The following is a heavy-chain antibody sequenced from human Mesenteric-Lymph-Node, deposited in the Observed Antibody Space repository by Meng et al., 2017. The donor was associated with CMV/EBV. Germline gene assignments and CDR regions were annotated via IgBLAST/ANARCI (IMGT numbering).Heavy chain of an antibody. J-gene: IGHJ4*02. Sequence: SETLSLTCTVSGAPISSTNYHWGWIRQPPGEGLEWIGSTYYNPSLKSRVTISVDTSKNQFSLKLSSVTAADTAVYYCARHRTYFDYWGQGTLVTVSS. CDR1: GAPISSTNYH. V-gene: IGHV4-39*01. CDR3: ARHRTYFDY. CDR2: T.